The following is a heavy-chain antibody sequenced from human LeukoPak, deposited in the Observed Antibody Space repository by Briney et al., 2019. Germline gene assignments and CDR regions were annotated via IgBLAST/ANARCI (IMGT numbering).Heavy chain of an antibody. J-gene: IGHJ6*03. CDR1: WGSISCYF. CDR2: IYTSGST. Sequence: KPSETLSPTHTVSWGSISCYFWSWIPQPARKGLELIGRIYTSGSTNYNPSLKSRVTISADKSKNQFSLKLSSVTAADTAVYYCARGHMELRNYYYYYMDVWGKGTTVTVSS. D-gene: IGHD1-7*01. CDR3: ARGHMELRNYYYYYMDV. V-gene: IGHV4-4*07.